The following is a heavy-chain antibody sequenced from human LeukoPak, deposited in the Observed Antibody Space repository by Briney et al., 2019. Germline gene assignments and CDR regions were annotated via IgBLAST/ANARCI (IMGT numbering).Heavy chain of an antibody. V-gene: IGHV1-18*01. CDR1: GYTFTSYG. CDR3: ARRGYSYGTDLLSYYYCMDV. J-gene: IGHJ6*03. CDR2: ISAYNGNT. D-gene: IGHD5-18*01. Sequence: ASVKVSCKASGYTFTSYGISWVRQAPGQGLEWMGWISAYNGNTNYAQKLQGRVTMTTDTSTSTAYMELRSLRSDDTAVYYCARRGYSYGTDLLSYYYCMDVWGKGTTVTVSS.